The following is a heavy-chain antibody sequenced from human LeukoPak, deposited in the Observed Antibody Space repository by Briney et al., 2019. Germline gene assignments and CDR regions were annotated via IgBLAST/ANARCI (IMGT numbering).Heavy chain of an antibody. CDR2: ISGHSSAI. V-gene: IGHV3-48*02. CDR1: GFTFSSYS. CDR3: ARDQYYSSDY. J-gene: IGHJ4*02. D-gene: IGHD2-21*01. Sequence: GGSLRLSCAASGFTFSSYSMNWVRQAQGKGLEWVSYISGHSSAIYYADSVGGRFTISRDTATESLYLQMNSLTDEDTAVYYCARDQYYSSDYWGQGTLVTVSS.